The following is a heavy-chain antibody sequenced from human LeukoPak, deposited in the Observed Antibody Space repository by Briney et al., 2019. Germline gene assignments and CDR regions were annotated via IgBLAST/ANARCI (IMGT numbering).Heavy chain of an antibody. D-gene: IGHD1-26*01. V-gene: IGHV3-21*01. CDR3: ARSRSLSSYVKNLNY. J-gene: IGHJ4*02. CDR1: GFTFTSYT. CDR2: LSSSTNYI. Sequence: PGGSLRLSCAASGFTFTSYTMSWVRQAPGKALEWVSSLSSSTNYIYYADSVTGRFTISRDDAQNSLYLQMNSLSAEDTAIYYFARSRSLSSYVKNLNYWGQGSLVGVSS.